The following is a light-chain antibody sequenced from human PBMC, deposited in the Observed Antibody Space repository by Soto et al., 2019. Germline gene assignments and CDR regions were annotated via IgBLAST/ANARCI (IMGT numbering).Light chain of an antibody. Sequence: PGSECVYPWEVVVSSNNGNNRDVGAFNYVSWYQHHPGKAPQLIIYDVTSRPSGVSNRFSASKSGNTASLTISGLQAEDEADYYCSSYTTRNTEVFGTGTKVTVL. J-gene: IGLJ1*01. V-gene: IGLV2-14*03. CDR1: NRDVGAFNY. CDR2: DVT. CDR3: SSYTTRNTEV.